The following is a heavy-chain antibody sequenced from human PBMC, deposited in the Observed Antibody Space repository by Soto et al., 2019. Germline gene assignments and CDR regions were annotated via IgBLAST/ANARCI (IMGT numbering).Heavy chain of an antibody. CDR2: TYYRSKWYY. CDR1: GDSASSKSAG. J-gene: IGHJ4*01. D-gene: IGHD1-26*01. CDR3: ARGEQYSGRIFDY. V-gene: IGHV6-1*01. Sequence: SQTLSLTCAITGDSASSKSAGWSWVRQSPSRGLEWLGRTYYRSKWYYEYAVSVRGRITINPDTSKNQYSLQLNSVTPEDTAVYFCARGEQYSGRIFDYWGQGTLVTVSS.